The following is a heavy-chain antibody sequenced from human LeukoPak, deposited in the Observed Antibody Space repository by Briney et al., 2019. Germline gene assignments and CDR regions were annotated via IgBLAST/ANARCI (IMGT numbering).Heavy chain of an antibody. J-gene: IGHJ4*02. CDR2: ISPYTGNT. Sequence: ASVKVSCKASGYTFTSSGITWVRQAPGQGLEWMGWISPYTGNTNYAQKFQGRVTMTRDTSTSTVYMELSSLRSEDTAVYYCARSVRSSWYYFDYWGQGTLVTVSS. CDR3: ARSVRSSWYYFDY. CDR1: GYTFTSSG. D-gene: IGHD6-13*01. V-gene: IGHV1-18*01.